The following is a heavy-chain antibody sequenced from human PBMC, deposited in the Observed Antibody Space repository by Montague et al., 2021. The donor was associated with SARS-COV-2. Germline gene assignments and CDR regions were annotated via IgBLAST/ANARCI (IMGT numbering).Heavy chain of an antibody. D-gene: IGHD6-19*01. CDR1: GFSLSTSGMC. Sequence: PALVKPTQTLTLTCTFSGFSLSTSGMCVSWIRQPPGKALEWLARIDWDDDKYCSTSLKTRLTISKDTSKNQVVLTMTNMDPVDAATYYCARTYAPSAVAVDYWGQGTLVTVSS. CDR2: IDWDDDK. J-gene: IGHJ4*02. V-gene: IGHV2-70*11. CDR3: ARTYAPSAVAVDY.